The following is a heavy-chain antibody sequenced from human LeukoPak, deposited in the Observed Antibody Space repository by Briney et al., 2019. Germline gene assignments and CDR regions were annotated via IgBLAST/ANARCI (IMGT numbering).Heavy chain of an antibody. J-gene: IGHJ3*02. CDR2: INPTAGNT. V-gene: IGHV1-46*01. CDR1: GYTFSNYY. D-gene: IGHD5-24*01. Sequence: ASVKVSCKASGYTFSNYYLHWVRQAPGQGLKWMGLINPTAGNTYYAQRFQGRVTMTRNTSTSTVYMELSSLRSEDTAVYYCARIRDGYNDAYDIWGQGTMVTVPS. CDR3: ARIRDGYNDAYDI.